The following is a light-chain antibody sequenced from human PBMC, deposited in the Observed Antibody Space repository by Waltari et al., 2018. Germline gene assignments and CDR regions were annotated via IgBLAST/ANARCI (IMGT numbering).Light chain of an antibody. CDR2: YAS. Sequence: MVLTQSPATLSVSPGERATLSCRASQSVTKNLAWFQQKPGQAPRLLIYYASTRVTGIPARFSGSGSETEFTLTISSLQSEDFAVYYCQQYNNWLGTFGQGTKVEIK. V-gene: IGKV3-15*01. J-gene: IGKJ1*01. CDR3: QQYNNWLGT. CDR1: QSVTKN.